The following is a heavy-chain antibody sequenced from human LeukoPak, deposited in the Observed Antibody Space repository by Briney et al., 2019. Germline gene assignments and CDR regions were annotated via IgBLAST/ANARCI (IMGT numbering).Heavy chain of an antibody. CDR2: IYHSGST. CDR3: ARGDGYNYFDY. Sequence: SETLSLTCTVSGGSISSSSYYWGWIRQPPGKGLEWIGSIYHSGSTYYNPSLKSRVTISVDTSKNQFSLKLRSVTAADTAVYYCARGDGYNYFDYWGQGTLVTVSS. CDR1: GGSISSSSYY. J-gene: IGHJ4*02. V-gene: IGHV4-39*07. D-gene: IGHD5-24*01.